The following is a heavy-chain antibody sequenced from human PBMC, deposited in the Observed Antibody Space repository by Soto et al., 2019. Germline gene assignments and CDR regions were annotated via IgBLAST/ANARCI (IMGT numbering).Heavy chain of an antibody. D-gene: IGHD3-9*01. CDR1: GFTFSSYS. J-gene: IGHJ4*02. V-gene: IGHV3-21*04. CDR2: ISSSSSYI. CDR3: AKVDDILTGPLDY. Sequence: GGSLRLSCAASGFTFSSYSMNWVRQAPGKGLEWVSSISSSSSYIYYADSVKGRFTISRDNSKNTLYLQMNSLRAEDTAVYYCAKVDDILTGPLDYWGQGTLVTVSS.